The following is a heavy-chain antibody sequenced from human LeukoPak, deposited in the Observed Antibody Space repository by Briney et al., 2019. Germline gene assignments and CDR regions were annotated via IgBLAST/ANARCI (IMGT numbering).Heavy chain of an antibody. D-gene: IGHD3-10*02. CDR1: GFTFSSYW. V-gene: IGHV3-7*01. CDR2: IRHDGSEK. CDR3: ARGVRGVIIDY. Sequence: GGSLRLSCAASGFTFSSYWMSWVRQAPGKGLEWVANIRHDGSEKYYVDSVKGRFAISRDNAKNSLYLQMNSLRAEDTAVYYCARGVRGVIIDYWGQGTLVTVSS. J-gene: IGHJ4*02.